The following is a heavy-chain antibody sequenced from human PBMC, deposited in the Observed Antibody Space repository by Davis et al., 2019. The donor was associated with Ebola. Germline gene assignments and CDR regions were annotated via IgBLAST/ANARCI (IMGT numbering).Heavy chain of an antibody. CDR1: GGSITSSFYY. D-gene: IGHD3-16*02. J-gene: IGHJ4*02. CDR3: ASQGFIIWGNYRQYYFDY. CDR2: IYYTGST. Sequence: PSETLSLTCTVSGGSITSSFYYWAWIRQPPGKGLEWIGTIYYTGSTYHNPSLKSRVTISVDTSKNQFSLKLTSVTAADTAVYYCASQGFIIWGNYRQYYFDYWGQGTLATVSS. V-gene: IGHV4-39*01.